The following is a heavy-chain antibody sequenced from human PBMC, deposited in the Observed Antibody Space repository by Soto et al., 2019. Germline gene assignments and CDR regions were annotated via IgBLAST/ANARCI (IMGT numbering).Heavy chain of an antibody. CDR3: AKDLGYYGSGSYYSPNWFDP. CDR1: GFTFSSYA. CDR2: ISGSGGST. D-gene: IGHD3-10*01. V-gene: IGHV3-23*01. J-gene: IGHJ5*02. Sequence: GGSLRLSCAASGFTFSSYAMSWVRQAPGKGLEWVSAISGSGGSTYYADSVKGRFTISRDNSKNTLYLQMNSLRAEDTAVYYCAKDLGYYGSGSYYSPNWFDPWGQGTLVTVSS.